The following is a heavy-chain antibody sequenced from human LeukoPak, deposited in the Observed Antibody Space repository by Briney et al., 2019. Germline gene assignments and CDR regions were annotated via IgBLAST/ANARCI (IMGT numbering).Heavy chain of an antibody. J-gene: IGHJ6*03. CDR1: GFTFSSFD. D-gene: IGHD1-1*01. CDR3: ASEPPRGKYYYMDV. V-gene: IGHV3-13*01. Sequence: GGTLRLSCAASGFTFSSFDMHWVRQPTGQGLEWVSTIGTASDTYYPGTVEGRFTLSRDNVKIPLYLDMNILTAEYTAVYYCASEPPRGKYYYMDVWGKRITVTVSS. CDR2: IGTASDT.